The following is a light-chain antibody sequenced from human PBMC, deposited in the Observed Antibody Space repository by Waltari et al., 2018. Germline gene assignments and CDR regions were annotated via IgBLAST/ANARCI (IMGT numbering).Light chain of an antibody. V-gene: IGLV1-40*01. CDR3: QSYDSSLSAVV. J-gene: IGLJ2*01. CDR1: SSNIGAGYD. CDR2: GNS. Sequence: QSVLTQPPSVSGAPGQRVTISCTRSSSNIGAGYDVHWYQQLPVPAPKLLIYGNSNRPSGVPDRFSGSKSGTSASLAITGLQAEDEADYYCQSYDSSLSAVVFGGGTKLTVL.